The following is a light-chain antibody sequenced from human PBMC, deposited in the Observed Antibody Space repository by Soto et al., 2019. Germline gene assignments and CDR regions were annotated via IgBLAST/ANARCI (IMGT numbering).Light chain of an antibody. V-gene: IGLV4-69*01. CDR2: LNSDGSH. Sequence: QPVLTQSPSASASLGASVKLTCTLSSGHSSYAIAWPQQRPEKGPRYLMKLNSDGSHSKGDGIPDRFSGSSSGAERYLTISSLQSEDEADYYCQTWGSGIHYVFGTGTKVTVL. J-gene: IGLJ1*01. CDR1: SGHSSYA. CDR3: QTWGSGIHYV.